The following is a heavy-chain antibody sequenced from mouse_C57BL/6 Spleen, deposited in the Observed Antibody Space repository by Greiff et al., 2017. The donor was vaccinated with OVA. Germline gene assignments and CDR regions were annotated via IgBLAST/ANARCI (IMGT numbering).Heavy chain of an antibody. Sequence: DVKLQESGAGLVKPGGSLKLSCAASGFTFSSYAMSWVRQTPEKRLEWVAYISSGGDYIYYADTVKGRFTISRDNARNTLYLQMSSLKSEDTAMYYCTRTAQARFYYFDYWGQGTTLTVSS. J-gene: IGHJ2*01. CDR1: GFTFSSYA. CDR3: TRTAQARFYYFDY. D-gene: IGHD3-2*02. V-gene: IGHV5-9-1*02. CDR2: ISSGGDYI.